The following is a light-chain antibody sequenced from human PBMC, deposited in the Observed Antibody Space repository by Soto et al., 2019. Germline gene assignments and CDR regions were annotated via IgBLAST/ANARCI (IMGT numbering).Light chain of an antibody. CDR2: AAS. CDR3: QQYGGSPFT. Sequence: EIVLTQSPGTLSLSPGERATLSCRASQSVSVNSLAWYQQKGGQAPRLLIYAASTRATSVPDRFSGSGSETDFALTISRLETEDFAVYYCQQYGGSPFTFGPGTKVEIK. V-gene: IGKV3-20*01. J-gene: IGKJ3*01. CDR1: QSVSVNS.